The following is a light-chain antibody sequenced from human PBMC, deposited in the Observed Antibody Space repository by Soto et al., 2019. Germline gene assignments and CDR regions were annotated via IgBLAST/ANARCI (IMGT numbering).Light chain of an antibody. CDR2: AAS. Sequence: DIQMTQSPSSLSASIGDRVTITCRASQSIRSYLNWYQQKPGKAPKLLIYAASSLQSGVPSRFSGSGSGTDFTLTISSLQPEDSATYYCQQSYSTPPSFGGGTKVDIK. V-gene: IGKV1-39*01. CDR1: QSIRSY. CDR3: QQSYSTPPS. J-gene: IGKJ4*01.